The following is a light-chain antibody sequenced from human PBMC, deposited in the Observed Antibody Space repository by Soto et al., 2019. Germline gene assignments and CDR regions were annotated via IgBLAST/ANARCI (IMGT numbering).Light chain of an antibody. CDR3: QQYVSSRT. CDR1: QSVSRN. J-gene: IGKJ1*01. CDR2: GAS. Sequence: EIVMTQSPATLSVSPGERATLSCRASQSVSRNLAWYQQRPGQAPRLLISGASTRATGIAARFSGSGSGREFTLTISRLEPEDFAVYYCQQYVSSRTFGQGTKVDIK. V-gene: IGKV3-15*01.